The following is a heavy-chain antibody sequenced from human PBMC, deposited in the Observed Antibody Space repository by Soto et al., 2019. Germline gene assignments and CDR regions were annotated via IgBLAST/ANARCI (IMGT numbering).Heavy chain of an antibody. V-gene: IGHV3-7*03. J-gene: IGHJ3*02. CDR1: GFIFSNYW. Sequence: ESGGGLVQPGGSLRLSCAASGFIFSNYWMSWVRQAPGKGLEWVADIKQDGSEKYYVDSVKGRFTMSRDNAKNSLYLQMNSLRAEDTAVYYCARTTWNAFDIWGQGTMVTVSS. CDR2: IKQDGSEK. CDR3: ARTTWNAFDI. D-gene: IGHD4-4*01.